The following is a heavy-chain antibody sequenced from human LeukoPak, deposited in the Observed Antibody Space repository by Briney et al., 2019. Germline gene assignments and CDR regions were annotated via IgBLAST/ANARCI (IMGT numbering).Heavy chain of an antibody. CDR1: GYTFSIYY. Sequence: ASVKVSCKASGYTFSIYYIHWVRQPPGQGLEWVGIINPDGGSRTYAQKFQGRVTMTRDTSTSTVYMELSSLRSDDTAVYYCARVLRSPDYWGEGTLVTVSS. CDR3: ARVLRSPDY. CDR2: INPDGGSR. D-gene: IGHD1-26*01. J-gene: IGHJ4*02. V-gene: IGHV1-46*01.